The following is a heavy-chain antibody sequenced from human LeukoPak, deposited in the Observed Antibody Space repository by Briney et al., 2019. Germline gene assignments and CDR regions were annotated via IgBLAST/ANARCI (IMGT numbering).Heavy chain of an antibody. V-gene: IGHV4-39*01. J-gene: IGHJ4*02. CDR1: GGSISSGNYY. D-gene: IGHD1-26*01. Sequence: PSETLSLTCTVSGGSISSGNYYWNWIRQPPGKGLEWIGSIYYSGSTYYNPSLKSRVTVSVDTSKNQFSLKLSSVTATDTAVYYCARSGAYFRTFDFWGQGTVVTVSS. CDR3: ARSGAYFRTFDF. CDR2: IYYSGST.